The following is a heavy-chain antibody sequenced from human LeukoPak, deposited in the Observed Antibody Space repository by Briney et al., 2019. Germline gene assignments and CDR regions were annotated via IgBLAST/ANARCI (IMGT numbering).Heavy chain of an antibody. J-gene: IGHJ4*02. CDR1: DGSISGYS. CDR2: IYYSGDT. Sequence: SETLSLTCTVSDGSISGYSWSWIRQPPGKGLEWIGYIYYSGDTNYNPSLKNRVTLSIDTSKNHFSLKLRSVSAADTAIYYCATSEGGGFFDYWGQGTPVTVSS. CDR3: ATSEGGGFFDY. V-gene: IGHV4-59*08. D-gene: IGHD4-23*01.